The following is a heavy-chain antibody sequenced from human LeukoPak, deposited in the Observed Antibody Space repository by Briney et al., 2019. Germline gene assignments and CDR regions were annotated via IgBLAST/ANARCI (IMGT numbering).Heavy chain of an antibody. V-gene: IGHV3-33*01. CDR1: GFTFSNYG. J-gene: IGHJ4*02. CDR2: IWYDGSNK. Sequence: GGSLRLSCAASGFTFSNYGMHWVRQAPGKGLEWVAVIWYDGSNKYYADSVKGRFTISRDNSKNTLYLQMNSLRAEDTAVYYCARDDVYSSPNFDYWGQGTLVTVSS. CDR3: ARDDVYSSPNFDY. D-gene: IGHD6-13*01.